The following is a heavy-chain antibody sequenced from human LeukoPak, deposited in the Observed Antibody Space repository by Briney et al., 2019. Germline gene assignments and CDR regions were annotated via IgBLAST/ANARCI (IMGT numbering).Heavy chain of an antibody. CDR2: ISSSGSTM. Sequence: GGSLRLSCAGSGFTFSDYYMTWIRQAPGKGLEWVSYISSSGSTMYHADSVKGRFTISRDNAKTSLYLQMNSLRAEDTAVYYCARRSVIVTTSLFDYWGQGTLVTVSS. V-gene: IGHV3-11*01. J-gene: IGHJ4*02. CDR3: ARRSVIVTTSLFDY. CDR1: GFTFSDYY. D-gene: IGHD5-12*01.